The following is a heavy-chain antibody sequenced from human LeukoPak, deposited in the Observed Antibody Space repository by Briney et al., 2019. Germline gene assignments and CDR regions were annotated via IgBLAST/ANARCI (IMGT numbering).Heavy chain of an antibody. V-gene: IGHV3-30*18. Sequence: GRSLRLSCTASGFTFNSYGMHWVRQDPGKGLEWVAFISYHGSDKYYADSVKGRFTISRDNSKNTLDLQMNNLRAEDTAMYYCAKVDYSSGWYGFFDSWGQGTLVTVSS. CDR2: ISYHGSDK. D-gene: IGHD6-19*01. J-gene: IGHJ4*02. CDR3: AKVDYSSGWYGFFDS. CDR1: GFTFNSYG.